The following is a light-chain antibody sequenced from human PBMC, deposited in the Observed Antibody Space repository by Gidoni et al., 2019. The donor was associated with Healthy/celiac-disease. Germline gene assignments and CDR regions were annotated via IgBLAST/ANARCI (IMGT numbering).Light chain of an antibody. CDR2: AAS. CDR1: QSISSY. CDR3: QQSYSTPFT. J-gene: IGKJ3*01. Sequence: DIQLTQFPSSLPASVGDRVTITCRASQSISSYLNWYQQKPGKAPRLLIYAASSLQSGVPSRFSGSGSGTDFTLTISSLQPEDFATYYCQQSYSTPFTFXPXTKVDIK. V-gene: IGKV1-39*01.